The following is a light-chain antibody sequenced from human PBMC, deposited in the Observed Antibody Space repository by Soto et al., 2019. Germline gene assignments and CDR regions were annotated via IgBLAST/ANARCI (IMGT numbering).Light chain of an antibody. V-gene: IGKV3-11*01. CDR2: DAS. J-gene: IGKJ5*01. CDR1: QSVSSSY. Sequence: EIVLTQSPGTLSLSPVERATLSCRASQSVSSSYLAWYQQKPGQAPRLLIYDASNRATGIPARFSGSGSGTDFTLTISSLEPEDFAVYYCQQRSNWPITFGQGTRREIK. CDR3: QQRSNWPIT.